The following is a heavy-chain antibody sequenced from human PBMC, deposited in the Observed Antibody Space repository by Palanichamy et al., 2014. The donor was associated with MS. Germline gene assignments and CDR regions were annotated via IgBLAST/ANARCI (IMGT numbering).Heavy chain of an antibody. Sequence: QVQLVESGGGVVQPGRSLRLSCAASGFTFTSYAMHWVRQAPGKGLEWVAVISYDGSKEYYADSVKGRFTISRDNSKNTVYLQMNSLRADDTAVYYCAKIMHNWNSAAQKYFDYWGQGTLLTVSS. CDR2: ISYDGSKE. D-gene: IGHD1-7*01. V-gene: IGHV3-30*18. J-gene: IGHJ4*02. CDR1: GFTFTSYA. CDR3: AKIMHNWNSAAQKYFDY.